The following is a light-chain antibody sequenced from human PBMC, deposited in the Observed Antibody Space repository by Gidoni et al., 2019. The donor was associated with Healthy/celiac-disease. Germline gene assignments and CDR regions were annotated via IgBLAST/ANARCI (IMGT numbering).Light chain of an antibody. J-gene: IGKJ2*01. CDR3: QQYSNWPRDT. CDR2: GAS. CDR1: QSVSSN. V-gene: IGKV3-15*01. Sequence: EIVLTQSPATLSVSPGERATLSCRASQSVSSNLAWYQQKPGQAPRLLIYGASTRATGIPARFSGSGSGTEFTLTISSLESEDFAVYYCQQYSNWPRDTFXQXTKLEIK.